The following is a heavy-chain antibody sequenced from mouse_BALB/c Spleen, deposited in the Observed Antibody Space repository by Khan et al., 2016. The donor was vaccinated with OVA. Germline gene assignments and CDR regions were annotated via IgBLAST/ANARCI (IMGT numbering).Heavy chain of an antibody. Sequence: QIQLVQSGPELKKPGVTVKISCKASGYTFTTYGMNWVKQAPGKGLKWMGWINTYTGEPTYVDDFKGRFAFSLETSASTAYLQINNLKNEDTATYCCAREGYSGTMDYWGEGTSVTVSS. CDR1: GYTFTTYG. CDR2: INTYTGEP. V-gene: IGHV9-3-1*01. D-gene: IGHD2-14*01. CDR3: AREGYSGTMDY. J-gene: IGHJ4*01.